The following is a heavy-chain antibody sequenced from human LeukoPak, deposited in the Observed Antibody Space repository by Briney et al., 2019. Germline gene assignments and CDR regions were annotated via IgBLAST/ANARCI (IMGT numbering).Heavy chain of an antibody. D-gene: IGHD2-15*01. CDR3: ASRHCSGGGCYFAGADPFDY. CDR1: GFTVSSTY. CDR2: IYNGGNK. Sequence: GGSLRLSCAASGFTVSSTYMSWVRQAPGKGLEWVSVIYNGGNKYYIDSVKGRFTISRDTSKNTLYLQMNSLRAEDTAVYYCASRHCSGGGCYFAGADPFDYWGQGTLVTVSP. J-gene: IGHJ4*02. V-gene: IGHV3-53*01.